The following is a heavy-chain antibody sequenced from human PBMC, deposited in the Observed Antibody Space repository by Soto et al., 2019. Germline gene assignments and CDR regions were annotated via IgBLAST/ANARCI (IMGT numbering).Heavy chain of an antibody. V-gene: IGHV4-59*01. Sequence: SETLSLTCTVSGGSISIYYWSWIRQPPGKGLEWIGYIYYSGSTNYNPSLKSRVTISVDTSKNQFSLKLSSVTAADTAVYYCAGRSGWYFDLWGRGTLVTVSS. J-gene: IGHJ2*01. CDR1: GGSISIYY. CDR3: AGRSGWYFDL. D-gene: IGHD3-10*01. CDR2: IYYSGST.